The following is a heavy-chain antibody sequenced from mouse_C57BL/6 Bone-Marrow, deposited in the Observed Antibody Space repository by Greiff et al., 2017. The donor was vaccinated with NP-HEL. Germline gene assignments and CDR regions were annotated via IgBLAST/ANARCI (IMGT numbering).Heavy chain of an antibody. Sequence: QVQLQQPGAELVKPGASVKLSCKASGYTFTSYWMHWVKQRPGQGLEWIGMIHPNSGSTNYNEKFKSKATLTVDKSSSTAYMQLSRLTSEDAAVYYCARNNYDGSSYRYFDVWGTGTTVTVSS. CDR3: ARNNYDGSSYRYFDV. V-gene: IGHV1-64*01. D-gene: IGHD1-1*01. CDR1: GYTFTSYW. J-gene: IGHJ1*03. CDR2: IHPNSGST.